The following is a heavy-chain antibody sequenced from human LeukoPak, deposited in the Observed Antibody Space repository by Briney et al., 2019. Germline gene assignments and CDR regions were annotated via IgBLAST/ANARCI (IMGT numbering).Heavy chain of an antibody. CDR3: ARIGFGFSYGQGFDY. CDR2: ISHDGSNK. V-gene: IGHV3-30-3*01. CDR1: GINFNYYS. D-gene: IGHD5-18*01. J-gene: IGHJ4*02. Sequence: GGSLRLSCVVSGINFNYYSMNWVRQAPGKGLAWVAAISHDGSNKYYADSVKGRFTVSRDNSENTLYLQMNSLRPEDTAIYYCARIGFGFSYGQGFDYWGQGTLVSVSS.